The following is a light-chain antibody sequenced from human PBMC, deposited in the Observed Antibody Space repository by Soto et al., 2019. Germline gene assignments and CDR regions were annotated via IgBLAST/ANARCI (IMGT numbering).Light chain of an antibody. J-gene: IGKJ2*01. CDR1: QSVGTN. Sequence: IVMTQSPATLSVSPGEKATLSCRASQSVGTNLAWYQQKPGQPPRLLIYASSTRVTGVPVRFSGSGSGTDYTLTISSLQSEDFATYYCRHSYSPPYTFGPGTKQQIK. V-gene: IGKV3D-15*01. CDR3: RHSYSPPYT. CDR2: ASS.